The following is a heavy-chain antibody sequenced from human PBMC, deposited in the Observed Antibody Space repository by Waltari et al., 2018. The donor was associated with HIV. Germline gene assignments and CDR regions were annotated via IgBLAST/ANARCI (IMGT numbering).Heavy chain of an antibody. CDR1: GYSISSGYY. D-gene: IGHD2-2*01. CDR2: IYHSGST. Sequence: QVQLQESGPGLVKPSETLSLTCTVSGYSISSGYYWGWIRQPPGKGLEWIGSIYHSGSTYYNPSLKSRVAISVDTSKNQFSLKLSSVTAADTAVYYCATYIVVVPAAPTGGFADAFDIWGQGTMVTVSS. CDR3: ATYIVVVPAAPTGGFADAFDI. V-gene: IGHV4-38-2*02. J-gene: IGHJ3*02.